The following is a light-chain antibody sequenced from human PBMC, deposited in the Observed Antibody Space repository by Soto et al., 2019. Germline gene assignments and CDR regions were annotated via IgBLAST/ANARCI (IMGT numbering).Light chain of an antibody. CDR2: GAS. J-gene: IGKJ1*01. V-gene: IGKV1-17*01. CDR3: QQTLSFPPT. Sequence: DIQMTQSPASLSASVGDRVSITCRASQAIRNDLGWFQHQPGQAPRLLIYGASSRATGIPDRFSGSGSGTDFTLTISSLQPEDFATYYCQQTLSFPPTFGQGTKVDI. CDR1: QAIRND.